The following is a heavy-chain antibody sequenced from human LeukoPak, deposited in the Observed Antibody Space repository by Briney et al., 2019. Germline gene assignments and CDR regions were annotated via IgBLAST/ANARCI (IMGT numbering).Heavy chain of an antibody. V-gene: IGHV4-59*08. CDR2: IYYSGIT. Sequence: PSETLSLTCTVSGGSISSFYWSWIRQPPGKGLEWIGYIYYSGITKYNPSLKSRVTISVDTSKNQFSLKLSSVAAADTAVYYCARHRDTRGYGGYWYFDQWGQGTLVTVSS. D-gene: IGHD5-12*01. CDR3: ARHRDTRGYGGYWYFDQ. J-gene: IGHJ4*02. CDR1: GGSISSFY.